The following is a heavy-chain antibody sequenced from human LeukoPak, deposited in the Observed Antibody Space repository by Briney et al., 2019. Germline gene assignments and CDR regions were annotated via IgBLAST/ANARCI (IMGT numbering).Heavy chain of an antibody. Sequence: GGSLRLSCAASGFTFDNYGMHWVRQAPGKGLEWVAIISYDGSNKYYADSVKGRFTISRDNSKNTLYLQMNSLRAEDTAVYYCAKDGSGSYYSYYYYYMDVWGKGTTVTVSS. D-gene: IGHD3-10*01. CDR3: AKDGSGSYYSYYYYYMDV. J-gene: IGHJ6*03. CDR2: ISYDGSNK. V-gene: IGHV3-30*18. CDR1: GFTFDNYG.